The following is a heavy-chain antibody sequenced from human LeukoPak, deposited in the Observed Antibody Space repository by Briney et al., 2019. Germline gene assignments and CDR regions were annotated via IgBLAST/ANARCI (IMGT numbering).Heavy chain of an antibody. CDR2: ISLDGSTE. J-gene: IGHJ5*02. D-gene: IGHD3-10*01. CDR1: GFSLSNCQ. CDR3: MRDYMGWFDP. V-gene: IGHV3-30-3*01. Sequence: GGSLRLSCVASGFSLSNCQMYWVRQAPGKGLEWVSIISLDGSTEFYADSVKGRFTISRDTASNTMHLEMNNLRIEDTAVYYCMRDYMGWFDPWGQGSLVTVSS.